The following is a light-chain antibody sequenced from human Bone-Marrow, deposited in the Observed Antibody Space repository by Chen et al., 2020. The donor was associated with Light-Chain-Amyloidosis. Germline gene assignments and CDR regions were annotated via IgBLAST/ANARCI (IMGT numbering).Light chain of an antibody. CDR2: DDS. CDR1: NIGSTS. J-gene: IGLJ3*02. CDR3: QVWDSSSDRTV. V-gene: IGLV3-21*02. Sequence: SYVLTQPSSVSVAPGQTATIACGGNNIGSTSVHWYQQTPGQAPLLVVYDDSDRPSGIPERLSGSNSGNTATLTISRVEAVDEADYYCQVWDSSSDRTVFGGGPKLTVL.